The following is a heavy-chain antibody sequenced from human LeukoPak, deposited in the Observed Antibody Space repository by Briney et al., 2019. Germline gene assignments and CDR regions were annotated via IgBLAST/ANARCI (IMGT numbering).Heavy chain of an antibody. CDR3: ARLQASPYYFDY. CDR2: IYYSGST. Sequence: PSETLSLTCAVSGYSISSGYYWGWIRQPPGKGLEWIGSIYYSGSTYYNPSLKSRVTISVDTSKNQFSLKLSSVTAADAAVYYCARLQASPYYFDYWGQGTLVTVSS. CDR1: GYSISSGYY. J-gene: IGHJ4*02. V-gene: IGHV4-38-2*01.